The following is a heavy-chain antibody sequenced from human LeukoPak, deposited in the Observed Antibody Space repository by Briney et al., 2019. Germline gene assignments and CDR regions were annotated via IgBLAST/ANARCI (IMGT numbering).Heavy chain of an antibody. CDR3: AVVTTTTFDY. D-gene: IGHD4-23*01. CDR1: GGSISSSSYY. CDR2: IYYSGST. Sequence: KASETLSLTCTVSGGSISSSSYYWGWIRQPPGKGLEWIGSIYYSGSTYYNPSLRSRVTISVGTSKSQFSLKLSSVTASDTAVYYCAVVTTTTFDYWGQGTLVTVSS. J-gene: IGHJ4*02. V-gene: IGHV4-39*01.